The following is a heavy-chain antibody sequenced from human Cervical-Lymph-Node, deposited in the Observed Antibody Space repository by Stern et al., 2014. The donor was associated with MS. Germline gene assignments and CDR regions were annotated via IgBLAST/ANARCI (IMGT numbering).Heavy chain of an antibody. CDR1: GFTVINVW. CDR2: IKGKTDGGTT. CDR3: TTAPFSTPFDF. Sequence: EVQLVESGGGLVKPGGSLRLSCAASGFTVINVWMHWVRQAPGKGLQWVGCIKGKTDGGTTDHAAPGRIRFTISTDNSKNTLYLHMSSLKIEDTAVYYCTTAPFSTPFDFWGQGTPVTVSS. V-gene: IGHV3-15*01. D-gene: IGHD2-2*01. J-gene: IGHJ4*02.